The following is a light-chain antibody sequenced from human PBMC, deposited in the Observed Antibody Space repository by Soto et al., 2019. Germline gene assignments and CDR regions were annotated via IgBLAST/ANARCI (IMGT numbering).Light chain of an antibody. J-gene: IGKJ1*01. Sequence: EVMMTQFPDTVSVTAGETVTLSCGASQSVRTNLAWYQQRPGQAPRLLIHYASTRAGDIPARFSGSGSGPNFTLAISSLQSEDFAVYYCQQYAYWPETFGQGTKVEIK. CDR2: YAS. CDR3: QQYAYWPET. V-gene: IGKV3D-15*01. CDR1: QSVRTN.